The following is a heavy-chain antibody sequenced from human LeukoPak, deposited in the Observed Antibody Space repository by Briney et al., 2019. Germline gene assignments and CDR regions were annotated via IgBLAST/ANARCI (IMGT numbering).Heavy chain of an antibody. V-gene: IGHV6-1*01. J-gene: IGHJ4*02. CDR1: GGSVSSNSAA. CDR2: TYYRSKWYN. CDR3: ARTDLKEGEMATIDY. D-gene: IGHD5-24*01. Sequence: SQTLSLTCAISGGSVSSNSAAWNWIRQSPSRGLEWLGRTYYRSKWYNDYAVSVKSRITINPDTSKNQFSLQLNSVTPEDTAVYYCARTDLKEGEMATIDYWGQGTLVTVSS.